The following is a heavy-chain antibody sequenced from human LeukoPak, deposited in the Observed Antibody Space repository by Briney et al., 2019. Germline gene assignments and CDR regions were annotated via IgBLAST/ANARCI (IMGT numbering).Heavy chain of an antibody. CDR3: VKGSIVVVVAAPRGDAFDI. D-gene: IGHD2-15*01. Sequence: GGSLRLSCSASGFTLSSYAMHWVRQAPGKGLEYVSAISSNGGSTYYADSVKGRFTISRDNSKNTLYLQMSSLRAEDTAVYYCVKGSIVVVVAAPRGDAFDIWGQGTMVTVSS. CDR2: ISSNGGST. V-gene: IGHV3-64D*06. J-gene: IGHJ3*02. CDR1: GFTLSSYA.